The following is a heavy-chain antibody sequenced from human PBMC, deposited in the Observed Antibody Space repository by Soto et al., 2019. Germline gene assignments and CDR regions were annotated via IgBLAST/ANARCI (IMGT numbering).Heavy chain of an antibody. CDR1: GFTFSSYG. D-gene: IGHD6-13*01. J-gene: IGHJ4*02. CDR2: ISYDGSNK. Sequence: LRLSCAASGFTFSSYGMHWVRQAPGKGLEWVAVISYDGSNKYYADSVKGRFTISRDNSKNTLYLQMNSLRAEDTAVYYCAKGISTAAGTDLFDYWGQGTLVTVSS. V-gene: IGHV3-30*18. CDR3: AKGISTAAGTDLFDY.